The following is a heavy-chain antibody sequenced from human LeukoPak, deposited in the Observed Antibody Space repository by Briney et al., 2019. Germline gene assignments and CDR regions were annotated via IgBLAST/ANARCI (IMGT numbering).Heavy chain of an antibody. Sequence: GGSLRLSCAAYAFTFSSYAMSWVRQAPGKGLEWVSAISGSGGSTYYTDSVKGRFTISTDNSKNTLYLQINSLRAEDRAVYYCAKVGGYRRGRVDYWGEGTLVTVSS. CDR3: AKVGGYRRGRVDY. J-gene: IGHJ4*02. CDR2: ISGSGGST. V-gene: IGHV3-23*01. CDR1: AFTFSSYA. D-gene: IGHD6-13*01.